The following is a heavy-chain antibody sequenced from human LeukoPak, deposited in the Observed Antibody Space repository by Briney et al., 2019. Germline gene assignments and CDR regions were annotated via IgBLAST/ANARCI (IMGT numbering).Heavy chain of an antibody. CDR2: IIPILGIA. V-gene: IGHV1-69*04. J-gene: IGHJ4*02. D-gene: IGHD1-26*01. CDR3: ARGAVGVGY. Sequence: EASVKVSCKASGGTFSSYAISGVRQAPGQGLEWMGRIIPILGIANYAQKFQGRVTITADKSTSTAYMELSSLRSEDTAVYYCARGAVGVGYWGQGTLVTVSS. CDR1: GGTFSSYA.